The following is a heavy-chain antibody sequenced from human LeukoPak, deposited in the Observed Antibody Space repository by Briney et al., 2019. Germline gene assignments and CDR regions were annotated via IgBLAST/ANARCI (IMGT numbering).Heavy chain of an antibody. CDR3: ARGRGPLGYSHYYYYMDV. CDR1: GFTFSSYS. Sequence: GGSLRLSCAASGFTFSSYSMNWVRQAPGKGLEWVSYISSSSSTIYYADSVKGRFTISRDNAKNSLYLQMNSLRAEDTAVYYCARGRGPLGYSHYYYYMDVWGKGTTVTVSS. D-gene: IGHD3-22*01. J-gene: IGHJ6*03. CDR2: ISSSSSTI. V-gene: IGHV3-48*04.